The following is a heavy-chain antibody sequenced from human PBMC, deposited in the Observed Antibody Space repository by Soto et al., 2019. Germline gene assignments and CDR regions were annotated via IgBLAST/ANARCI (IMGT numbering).Heavy chain of an antibody. CDR3: ARLGFDYDFLSGYYHVHLYSGIDV. CDR2: IYPGDSDT. D-gene: IGHD3-3*01. CDR1: GYSFTSYG. J-gene: IGHJ6*02. Sequence: GESLHISCKGSGYSFTSYGVGWIRQMPGKGLEWIGIIYPGDSDTTYSPSFQGQVTISADKFINTVYLQWSSLKASDTATYYCARLGFDYDFLSGYYHVHLYSGIDVWGQGTTVTVSS. V-gene: IGHV5-51*01.